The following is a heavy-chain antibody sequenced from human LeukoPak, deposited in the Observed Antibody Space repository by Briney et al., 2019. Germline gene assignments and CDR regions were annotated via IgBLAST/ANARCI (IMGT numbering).Heavy chain of an antibody. CDR2: MNPNSGNT. D-gene: IGHD2-15*01. V-gene: IGHV1-8*01. CDR1: GYTFTSYD. CDR3: ARGGMVAAILYYGMDV. Sequence: ASVKVSCKASGYTFTSYDNNWVRQATGQGLEWMGWMNPNSGNTGYAQKFQGRVTMTRNTSISTAYMELSSLRSEDTAVYYCARGGMVAAILYYGMDVWGQGTTVTVSS. J-gene: IGHJ6*02.